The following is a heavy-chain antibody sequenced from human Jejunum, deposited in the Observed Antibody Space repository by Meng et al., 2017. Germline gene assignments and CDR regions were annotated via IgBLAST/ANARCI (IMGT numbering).Heavy chain of an antibody. Sequence: QGRLQEAGPGLVKPSPTLSLTCTVSGDSISRGEYFWSGIRQPPGKGLEWIGYMDYRGSTFYNPSLKRRVTISVDTSKNQFSLKLSSVTAADTAVYFCARGELLWDYWGQGTLVTVSS. D-gene: IGHD2-2*01. CDR2: MDYRGST. V-gene: IGHV4-30-4*01. CDR3: ARGELLWDY. CDR1: GDSISRGEYF. J-gene: IGHJ4*02.